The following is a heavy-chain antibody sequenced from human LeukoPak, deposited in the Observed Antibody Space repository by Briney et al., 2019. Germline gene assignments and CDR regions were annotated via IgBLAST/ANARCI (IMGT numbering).Heavy chain of an antibody. CDR3: TTVSVVVPAAPPS. J-gene: IGHJ4*02. Sequence: PGGSLRLSCAASGFTFSNAWMSWVRQAPGKGLEWVGRIKSKTDGGTTDYAAPVKGRFTISRDDSKNTLYLQMNSLKTEDTAVYYCTTVSVVVPAAPPSWGQGTLVTVSP. CDR1: GFTFSNAW. V-gene: IGHV3-15*01. CDR2: IKSKTDGGTT. D-gene: IGHD2-2*01.